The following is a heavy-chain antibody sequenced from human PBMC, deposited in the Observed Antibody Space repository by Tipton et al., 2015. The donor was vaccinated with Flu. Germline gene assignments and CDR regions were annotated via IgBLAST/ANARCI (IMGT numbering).Heavy chain of an antibody. Sequence: QSGAEVKKPGASVKVSCKASGYTFTSYGISWVRQAPGQGLEWMGWISAYNGNTNYAQKLQGRVTMTTDTSTSTAYMELRSLRSDDTAVYYCAREGSITIFGVVIIDAFDIWGQGTMVTVSS. J-gene: IGHJ3*02. D-gene: IGHD3-3*01. CDR3: AREGSITIFGVVIIDAFDI. CDR2: ISAYNGNT. V-gene: IGHV1-18*04. CDR1: GYTFTSYG.